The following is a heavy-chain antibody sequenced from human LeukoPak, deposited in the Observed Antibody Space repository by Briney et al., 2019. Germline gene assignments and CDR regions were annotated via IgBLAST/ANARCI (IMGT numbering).Heavy chain of an antibody. CDR3: ATIEEDAFDI. CDR2: FDPEDGET. J-gene: IGHJ3*02. V-gene: IGHV1-24*01. D-gene: IGHD3-22*01. Sequence: ASVKVFCKVSGYTLTELSMHWVRQAPGKGLEWMGGFDPEDGETIYAQKSQGRVTMTEDTSTDTAYMELSSLRSEDTAVYYCATIEEDAFDIWGQGTMVTVSS. CDR1: GYTLTELS.